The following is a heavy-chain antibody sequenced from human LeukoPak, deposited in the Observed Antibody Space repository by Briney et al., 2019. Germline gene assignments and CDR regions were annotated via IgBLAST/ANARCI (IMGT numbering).Heavy chain of an antibody. D-gene: IGHD5-18*01. V-gene: IGHV4-34*01. J-gene: IGHJ5*02. CDR2: INHSGST. CDR1: GGSFSGYY. CDR3: ARRPTRYGPLRGYNWFDP. Sequence: SETQSLTCAVYGGSFSGYYWSWIRQPPGKGLEWIGEINHSGSTNYNPSLKSRVTISVDTSKNQFSLKLSSVTAADTAVYYCARRPTRYGPLRGYNWFDPWGQGTLVTVSS.